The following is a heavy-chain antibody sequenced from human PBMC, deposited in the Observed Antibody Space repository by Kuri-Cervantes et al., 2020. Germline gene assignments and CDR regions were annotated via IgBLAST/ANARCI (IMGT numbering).Heavy chain of an antibody. V-gene: IGHV3-30-3*01. Sequence: GGSLRLSCAASGFTFSSYAMHWVRQAPGKGLEWVALISYDGSNKYYADSVKGRFTISRDNSKNTLYLQMNSLRAEDTAVYYCAKDSLPRITVAGDSYWGQGTLVTVSS. CDR2: ISYDGSNK. J-gene: IGHJ4*02. CDR1: GFTFSSYA. D-gene: IGHD6-19*01. CDR3: AKDSLPRITVAGDSY.